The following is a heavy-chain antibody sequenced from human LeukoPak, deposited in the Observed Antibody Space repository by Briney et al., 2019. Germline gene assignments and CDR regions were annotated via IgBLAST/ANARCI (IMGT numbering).Heavy chain of an antibody. CDR3: ARGFRYCSGGSCYLNWFDP. Sequence: SETLSLTCAVYGGSFSGYYWSWIRQPPGKGLEWIGEINHSGSTNYNPSLKSRVTISVDTSKNQFSLKLSSVTAADTAVYYCARGFRYCSGGSCYLNWFDPWGQGTLVTVSS. D-gene: IGHD2-15*01. J-gene: IGHJ5*02. CDR1: GGSFSGYY. CDR2: INHSGST. V-gene: IGHV4-34*01.